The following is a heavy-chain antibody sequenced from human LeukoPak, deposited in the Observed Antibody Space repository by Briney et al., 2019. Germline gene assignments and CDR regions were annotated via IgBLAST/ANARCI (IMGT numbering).Heavy chain of an antibody. D-gene: IGHD2-2*02. CDR3: AKDMVDGGYCSSTSCYNLGYFQH. CDR2: ISGSGGST. Sequence: GGSLRLSCAASGFTFSSYAMSWVRQAPGKGLEWVSAISGSGGSTYYADSVKGRFTISRDDSKNTLYLQMNSLRAEDTAVYYCAKDMVDGGYCSSTSCYNLGYFQHWGQGTLVTVSS. J-gene: IGHJ1*01. CDR1: GFTFSSYA. V-gene: IGHV3-23*01.